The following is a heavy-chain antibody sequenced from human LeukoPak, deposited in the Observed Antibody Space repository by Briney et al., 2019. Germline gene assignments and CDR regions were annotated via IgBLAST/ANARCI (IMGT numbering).Heavy chain of an antibody. D-gene: IGHD4-11*01. Sequence: GGSLRLSCAASGFTFSSYWMHWVRQAPGKGLVWVSRINSDGSSTSYADSVKGRFTISRDNAKNTLYLEMNRLRVEDSAVYYCAREASNFLGGENYFDSWGQGTLVTVS. CDR2: INSDGSST. J-gene: IGHJ4*02. CDR1: GFTFSSYW. CDR3: AREASNFLGGENYFDS. V-gene: IGHV3-74*01.